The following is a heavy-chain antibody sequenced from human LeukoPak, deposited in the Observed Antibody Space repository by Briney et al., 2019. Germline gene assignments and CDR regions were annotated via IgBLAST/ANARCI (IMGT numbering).Heavy chain of an antibody. V-gene: IGHV4-34*01. CDR1: GGSFSGYY. CDR3: ARQGEQWLVLGFYFAY. CDR2: INHSGST. J-gene: IGHJ4*02. Sequence: KTSETLSLTCAVYGGSFSGYYWSWIRQPPGKGLEWIGEINHSGSTNYNPSLKSRVTISVDTSKNQFSLKLSSVTAADTAVYYCARQGEQWLVLGFYFAYWGQETLVTFSS. D-gene: IGHD6-19*01.